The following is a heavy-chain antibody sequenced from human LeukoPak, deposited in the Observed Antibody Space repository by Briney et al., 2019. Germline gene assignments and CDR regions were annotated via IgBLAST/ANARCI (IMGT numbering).Heavy chain of an antibody. Sequence: ASVKVSCKDSGNIFNTYGFSWVRQAPGQGLEWIGWINVHKGNTNYAQKYQGRVTMTADTSTSTVYMELRSLTSDDTAVYYCAREEYLSGSYVDDWGQGTLVTVSS. V-gene: IGHV1-18*01. CDR2: INVHKGNT. CDR1: GNIFNTYG. J-gene: IGHJ4*02. CDR3: AREEYLSGSYVDD. D-gene: IGHD3-10*01.